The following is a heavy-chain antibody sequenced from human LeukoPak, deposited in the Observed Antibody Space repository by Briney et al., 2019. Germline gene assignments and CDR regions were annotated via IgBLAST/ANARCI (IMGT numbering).Heavy chain of an antibody. D-gene: IGHD3-22*01. CDR2: INPSGGST. J-gene: IGHJ4*02. CDR1: GYTFTSYY. V-gene: IGHV1-46*01. Sequence: ASVKVSCKASGYTFTSYYMNWVRQAPGQGLEWMGIINPSGGSTSYAQKFQGRVTMTRDTSTSTVYMELSSLRSEDTAVYYCARGGSITMIVVVSSFDYWGQGTLVTVSS. CDR3: ARGGSITMIVVVSSFDY.